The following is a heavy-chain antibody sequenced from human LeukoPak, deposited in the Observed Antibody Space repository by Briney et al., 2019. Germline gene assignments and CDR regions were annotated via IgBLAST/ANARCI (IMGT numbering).Heavy chain of an antibody. CDR2: INHSGGT. J-gene: IGHJ6*03. D-gene: IGHD3-10*01. CDR3: ARRPYGSRSYYYYMDV. CDR1: GGSFSDYY. V-gene: IGHV4-34*01. Sequence: PSETLSLTCVVYGGSFSDYYWSWIRQPPGKGLEWIGEINHSGGTNYNPSLKSRVTISLDMSKNQFSLNLSSVTAADTAVYYCARRPYGSRSYYYYMDVWGKGTTVTISS.